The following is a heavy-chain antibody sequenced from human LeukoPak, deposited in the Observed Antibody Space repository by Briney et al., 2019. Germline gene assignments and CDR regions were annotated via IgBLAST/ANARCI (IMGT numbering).Heavy chain of an antibody. V-gene: IGHV1-2*02. Sequence: ASVKVSCKASGYTFTGYYMHWVRQAPGQGLEWMGWINPNSGGTNYAQKFQDRVTMTRDMSTSTVYMELSSLTSDDTAVYYCAREALTIFALVRTQTTKSPHRFDPWGQGTLVTVSS. CDR3: AREALTIFALVRTQTTKSPHRFDP. CDR2: INPNSGGT. D-gene: IGHD3-3*01. CDR1: GYTFTGYY. J-gene: IGHJ5*02.